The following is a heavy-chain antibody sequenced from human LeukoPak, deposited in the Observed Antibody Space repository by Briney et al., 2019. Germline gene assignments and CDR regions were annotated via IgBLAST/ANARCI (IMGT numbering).Heavy chain of an antibody. Sequence: SQTLSITCTVSGGSISSGDYYWSWIRQPPGKGLEWIGYIYYSGSTYYNPSLKSRVTISVDTSKNQFSLKLSSVTAADTAVYYCARAWPVFGVAPRFDPWGQGTLVTVSS. CDR3: ARAWPVFGVAPRFDP. CDR2: IYYSGST. J-gene: IGHJ5*02. CDR1: GGSISSGDYY. D-gene: IGHD3-3*01. V-gene: IGHV4-30-4*08.